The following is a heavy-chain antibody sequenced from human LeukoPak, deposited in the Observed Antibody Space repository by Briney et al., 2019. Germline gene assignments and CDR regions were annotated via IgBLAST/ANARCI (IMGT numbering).Heavy chain of an antibody. CDR2: MNSSWTTI. CDR3: IREIQVRASASLGY. CDR1: VFSLTGYW. D-gene: IGHD2-2*01. Sequence: GVPLRLSCAASVFSLTGYWMHGVRQSAGKALVCVARMNSSWTTINYADSVEGRFTISRHNAGNSLYLQMSSLRAEDTAIYYCIREIQVRASASLGYWGQGTLVTVSS. J-gene: IGHJ4*01. V-gene: IGHV3-74*01.